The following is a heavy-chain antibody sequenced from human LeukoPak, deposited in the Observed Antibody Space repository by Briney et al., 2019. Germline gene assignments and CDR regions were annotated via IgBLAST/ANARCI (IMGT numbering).Heavy chain of an antibody. Sequence: GGSLRLSCAASGFTFSSYWMSWVRQAPGKGLEGVANIKQDGSEKYYVDSVKGRFTISRDNSKNTLYLQMNSLRAEDTAVYYCARHYYDSSGSHPDFDYWGQGTLVTVSS. CDR1: GFTFSSYW. CDR3: ARHYYDSSGSHPDFDY. D-gene: IGHD3-22*01. J-gene: IGHJ4*02. V-gene: IGHV3-7*01. CDR2: IKQDGSEK.